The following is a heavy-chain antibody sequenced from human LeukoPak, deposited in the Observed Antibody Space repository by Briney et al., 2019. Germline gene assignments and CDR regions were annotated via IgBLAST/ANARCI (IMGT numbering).Heavy chain of an antibody. CDR3: ARDPYDSGI. CDR1: GDSISSVGYS. J-gene: IGHJ4*02. V-gene: IGHV4-30-4*07. CDR2: IYSSGRS. D-gene: IGHD3-10*01. Sequence: PSETLSLTCDVSGDSISSVGYSWSWVRQPPGTGLEWIGCIYSSGRSYYNPSLQSRVTISIYTSKNEFSLKVTSVTAADTAVYYCARDPYDSGIWGQGTLVTVSS.